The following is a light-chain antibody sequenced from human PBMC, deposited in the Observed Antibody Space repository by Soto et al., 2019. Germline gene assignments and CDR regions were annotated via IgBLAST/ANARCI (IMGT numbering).Light chain of an antibody. Sequence: DIQMTHSPTSLSASVGDRVTITCRASQGIRNFVAWYQQKPGKPPKLLIYAASTLQSGVPSRFSGSGSGTDFTLTINSLQPEDVATYSCQKYSSVPVFGPGTKVEI. V-gene: IGKV1-27*01. CDR3: QKYSSVPV. J-gene: IGKJ3*01. CDR1: QGIRNF. CDR2: AAS.